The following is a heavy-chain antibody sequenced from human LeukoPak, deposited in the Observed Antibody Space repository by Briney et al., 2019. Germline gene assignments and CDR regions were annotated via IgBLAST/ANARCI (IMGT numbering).Heavy chain of an antibody. D-gene: IGHD3-22*01. J-gene: IGHJ4*02. CDR2: IAYDGSNK. CDR3: ARTYYHDGSGFYPDY. V-gene: IGHV3-30*03. Sequence: GGSLRLSCAASGFTFSSYGMHWVRQAPGKGLEWVANIAYDGSNKYYADSVRGRFTISRDNSKHTLYLHMNSLRGEDTAVYYCARTYYHDGSGFYPDYWGQGILVTVSS. CDR1: GFTFSSYG.